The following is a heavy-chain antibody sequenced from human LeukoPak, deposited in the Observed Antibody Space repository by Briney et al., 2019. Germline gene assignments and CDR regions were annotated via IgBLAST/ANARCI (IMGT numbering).Heavy chain of an antibody. V-gene: IGHV4-61*02. Sequence: SETLSLTCTVSGGSISSGSYYWSWIRQPAGKGLEWIGSIYTSGSTNYNPSLKSRVTISVDTSKNQFSLKLSSVTAADTAVYYCARYSSGWYTSVLDAFDIWGQGTMVTVSS. CDR1: GGSISSGSYY. CDR2: IYTSGST. D-gene: IGHD6-19*01. CDR3: ARYSSGWYTSVLDAFDI. J-gene: IGHJ3*02.